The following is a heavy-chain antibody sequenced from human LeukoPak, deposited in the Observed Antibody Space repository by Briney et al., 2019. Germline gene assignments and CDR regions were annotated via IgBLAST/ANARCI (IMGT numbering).Heavy chain of an antibody. CDR2: FYTTDTT. CDR1: GGSITDYY. Sequence: SETLSLTCTISGGSITDYYWNWIRQPAGKGLEWIGRFYTTDTTNYNPSLKGRVTMSGDTSKNQFSLNLRSVTVADTAAYFCAREKGVAGFDSWGQGTLVTVSS. J-gene: IGHJ4*02. D-gene: IGHD2-15*01. CDR3: AREKGVAGFDS. V-gene: IGHV4-4*07.